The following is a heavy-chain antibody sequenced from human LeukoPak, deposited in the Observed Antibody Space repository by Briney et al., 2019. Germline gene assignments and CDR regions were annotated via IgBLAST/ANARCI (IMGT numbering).Heavy chain of an antibody. CDR1: GFTLADYY. J-gene: IGHJ4*02. V-gene: IGHV3-49*03. Sequence: GSLRLSCTGSGFTLADYYMTWFRQAPGKGLEWVGFIRSRASGGTTDYAASVKNRFTISRDDSKSIVHLQMDSLETEDTAVYYCTRVGTSATYVYWGQGVLVAVSS. CDR3: TRVGTSATYVY. CDR2: IRSRASGGTT. D-gene: IGHD1-26*01.